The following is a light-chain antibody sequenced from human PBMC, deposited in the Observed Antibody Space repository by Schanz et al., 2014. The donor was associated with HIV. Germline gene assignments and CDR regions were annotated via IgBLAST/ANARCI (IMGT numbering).Light chain of an antibody. J-gene: IGLJ2*01. CDR1: SSDVGSYNL. Sequence: QSALTQPASVSGSPGQSITISCTGTSSDVGSYNLVSWYQQHPNKAPKLIIYDVNNRPSGVSNRFSGSKSGNTASLTISGLQAEDEADYYCSSHAGRSSFVVFGGGTKLTVL. CDR2: DVN. V-gene: IGLV2-23*02. CDR3: SSHAGRSSFVV.